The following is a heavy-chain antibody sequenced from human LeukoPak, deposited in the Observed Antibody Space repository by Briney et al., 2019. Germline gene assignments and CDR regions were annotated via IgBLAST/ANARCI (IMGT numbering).Heavy chain of an antibody. CDR2: ISAYNGNT. J-gene: IGHJ4*02. CDR3: ATAYYDSSGYYYFDY. CDR1: GYTFTSYG. V-gene: IGHV1-18*03. Sequence: ASVKVSCKASGYTFTSYGISWVRQAPGQGLEWMGWISAYNGNTNYAQKFQGRVTMAEDTSTDTAYMEPSSLRSEDMAVYYCATAYYDSSGYYYFDYWGQGTLVTVSS. D-gene: IGHD3-22*01.